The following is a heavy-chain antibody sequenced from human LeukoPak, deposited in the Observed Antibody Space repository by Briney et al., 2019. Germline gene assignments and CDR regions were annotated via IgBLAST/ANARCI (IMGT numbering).Heavy chain of an antibody. CDR1: GFTFSSYC. CDR2: IRYDGSNK. Sequence: GGSLRLSCAASGFTFSSYCMHWVRQAPGKGLEWVAFIRYDGSNKYYADSVKGRLTISRDNSKNTLYLQMISLKGEDTAVYYCAKGRGETTDSYFEYWGQGTLVTVSS. J-gene: IGHJ4*02. D-gene: IGHD3-10*01. CDR3: AKGRGETTDSYFEY. V-gene: IGHV3-30*02.